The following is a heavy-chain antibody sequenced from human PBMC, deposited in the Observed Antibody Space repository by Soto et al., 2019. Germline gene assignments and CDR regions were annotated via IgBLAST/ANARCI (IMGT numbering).Heavy chain of an antibody. CDR2: ISRYSSDI. V-gene: IGHV3-21*01. Sequence: VGSLRLSCAASGFPFTSCTMNWVRQAPGKGLEWVSSISRYSSDIYYADSVRGRFTISRDNARNSVFLQMDSLRAEDTAVYYCARVGDWLGEFDYFDYWGQGT. CDR1: GFPFTSCT. CDR3: ARVGDWLGEFDYFDY. J-gene: IGHJ4*02. D-gene: IGHD3-10*01.